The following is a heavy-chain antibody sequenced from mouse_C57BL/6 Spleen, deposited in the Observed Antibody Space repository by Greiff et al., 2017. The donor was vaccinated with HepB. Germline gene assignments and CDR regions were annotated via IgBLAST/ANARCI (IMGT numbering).Heavy chain of an antibody. J-gene: IGHJ2*01. CDR1: GFTFSSYA. D-gene: IGHD2-3*01. V-gene: IGHV5-4*01. CDR2: ISDGGSYT. CDR3: ARAHYDGYSYYFDY. Sequence: EVHLVESGGGLVKPGGSLKLSCAASGFTFSSYAMSWVRQTPEKRLEWVATISDGGSYTYYPDNVKGRFPISRDNAKNNLYLQMSHLKSEDTAMYYCARAHYDGYSYYFDYWGQGTTLTVSS.